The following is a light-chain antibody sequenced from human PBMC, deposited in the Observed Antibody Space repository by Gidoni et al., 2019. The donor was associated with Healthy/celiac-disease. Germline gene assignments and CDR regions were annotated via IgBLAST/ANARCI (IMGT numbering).Light chain of an antibody. J-gene: IGLJ1*01. CDR2: AVS. CDR1: SSDVGGYNY. V-gene: IGLV2-11*01. CDR3: CSYAGSYTFV. Sequence: QSAMTQPRSVSGSPGQSVTISCTGTSSDVGGYNYVSWYQQHPGKAPKLMIYAVSKRPSGVPDRFSGSKSGNTASLTISGLQAEDEAYYYCCSYAGSYTFVFGTGTKVTVL.